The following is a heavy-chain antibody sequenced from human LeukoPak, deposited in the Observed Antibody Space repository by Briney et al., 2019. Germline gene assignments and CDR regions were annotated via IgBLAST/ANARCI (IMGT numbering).Heavy chain of an antibody. Sequence: SETLSLTCTVSGGSISSYYWSWIRQPPGKGLEWIGYIYYSGSTNYNPSLKSRVTISVDTSKNQFSLKLSSVTAADTAVYYCARGMISPRDNWLDPWGQGTLVTVSS. D-gene: IGHD3-22*01. CDR3: ARGMISPRDNWLDP. CDR1: GGSISSYY. J-gene: IGHJ5*02. V-gene: IGHV4-59*01. CDR2: IYYSGST.